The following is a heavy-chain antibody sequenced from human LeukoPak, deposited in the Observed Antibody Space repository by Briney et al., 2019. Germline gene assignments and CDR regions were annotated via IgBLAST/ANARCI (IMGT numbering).Heavy chain of an antibody. V-gene: IGHV3-30*03. CDR2: ISYDGINK. Sequence: GGSLRLSCAASGFTFSTYGMHWVRQAPGKGLEWIAVISYDGINKDYADSVKDRFTVSRDNSKNTLYLQMYSLRAEDTAVYFCARDFDTLTGYYWKSFDYWGQGTLVTVSS. J-gene: IGHJ4*02. CDR3: ARDFDTLTGYYWKSFDY. D-gene: IGHD3-9*01. CDR1: GFTFSTYG.